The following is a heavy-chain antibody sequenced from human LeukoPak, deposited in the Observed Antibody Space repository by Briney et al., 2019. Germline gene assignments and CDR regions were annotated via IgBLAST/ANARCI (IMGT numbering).Heavy chain of an antibody. CDR2: ISYDGSNK. CDR1: GFTFSSYA. D-gene: IGHD3-10*01. CDR3: ARQNEWFGELYWFFDY. V-gene: IGHV3-30*04. J-gene: IGHJ4*02. Sequence: GGSLRLSCAASGFTFSSYAMHWVRQAPGKGLEWVAVISYDGSNKYYADSVKGRFTISRDNAKNSLYLQMNSLRAEDTAVYYCARQNEWFGELYWFFDYWGQGTLVTVSS.